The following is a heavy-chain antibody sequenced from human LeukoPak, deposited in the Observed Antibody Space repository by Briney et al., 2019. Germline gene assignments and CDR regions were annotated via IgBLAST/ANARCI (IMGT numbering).Heavy chain of an antibody. D-gene: IGHD3-10*01. J-gene: IGHJ4*02. CDR1: GYTFTSYY. CDR3: ASGGGSD. Sequence: GASVKVSCKASGYTFTSYYMHWVRQAPGQGLEWMGIINPSGGSTNYAQKFQGRVTITADESTSTAYMELSSLRSEDTAVYYCASGGGSDWGQGTLVTVSS. CDR2: INPSGGST. V-gene: IGHV1-46*01.